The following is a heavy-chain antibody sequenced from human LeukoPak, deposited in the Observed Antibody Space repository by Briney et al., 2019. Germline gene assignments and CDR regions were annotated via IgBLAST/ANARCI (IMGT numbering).Heavy chain of an antibody. Sequence: GASVTVSCMASGYTFTIYYMHWVRQAPGQGLEWMGIINPSGGSTSYAQKFQGRVTMTRDTSTSTVYMELSSLRSEDTAVYYCARGGSTYYDILTGYRPDYWGQGTLVTVSS. J-gene: IGHJ4*02. CDR3: ARGGSTYYDILTGYRPDY. V-gene: IGHV1-46*01. CDR1: GYTFTIYY. D-gene: IGHD3-9*01. CDR2: INPSGGST.